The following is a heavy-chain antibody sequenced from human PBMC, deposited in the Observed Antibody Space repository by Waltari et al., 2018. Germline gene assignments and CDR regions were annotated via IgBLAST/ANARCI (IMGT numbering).Heavy chain of an antibody. CDR1: GFTFSSYA. CDR3: AKVIATLVGGRGFDY. D-gene: IGHD1-26*01. J-gene: IGHJ4*02. Sequence: EVQLLESGGGLVQPGGSLRLSCAASGFTFSSYAMSWVRQAPGKGLEWVSVIYSGGSTYYAGSGKGRFTISRDNSKNTLYLQMNSLRAEDTAVYYCAKVIATLVGGRGFDYWGQGTLVTVSS. CDR2: IYSGGST. V-gene: IGHV3-23*03.